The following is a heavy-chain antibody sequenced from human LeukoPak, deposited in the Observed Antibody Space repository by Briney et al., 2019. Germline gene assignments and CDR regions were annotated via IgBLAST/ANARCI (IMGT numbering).Heavy chain of an antibody. CDR2: INNVGSHI. D-gene: IGHD1-26*01. V-gene: IGHV3-21*01. Sequence: GGSLRLSCAASGFTVSSNYMSWVRQAPGKGLEWVSSINNVGSHIYYAGSVKGRFTISRDNAKNSLYLQMNSLRAEDTAVYYCAREDSGWELTYYYYGMDVWGQGTTVTVSS. J-gene: IGHJ6*02. CDR1: GFTVSSNY. CDR3: AREDSGWELTYYYYGMDV.